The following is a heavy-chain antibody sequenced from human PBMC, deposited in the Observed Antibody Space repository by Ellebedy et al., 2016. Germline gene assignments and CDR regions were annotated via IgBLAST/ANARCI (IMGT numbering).Heavy chain of an antibody. CDR1: GFTFSSYA. D-gene: IGHD6-19*01. CDR2: ISGSGGST. Sequence: GESLKISXAASGFTFSSYAMSWVRQAPGKGLEWVSAISGSGGSTYYADSVKGRFTISRDNSKNTLYLQMNSLRAEDTAVYYCAKGSSGWYWSDYWGQGTLVTVSS. CDR3: AKGSSGWYWSDY. J-gene: IGHJ4*02. V-gene: IGHV3-23*01.